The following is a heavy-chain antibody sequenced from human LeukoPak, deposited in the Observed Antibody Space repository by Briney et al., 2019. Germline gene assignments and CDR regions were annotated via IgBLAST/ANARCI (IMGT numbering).Heavy chain of an antibody. V-gene: IGHV4-39*01. CDR1: GGSISSSSYY. Sequence: KPSETLSLTCTVSGGSISSSSYYWGWIRQPPGKGLEWIGSIYYSGSTYYNPSLKSRVTISVDTSKNQFSLKLSSVTAADTAVYYCARGSGWYLYYYGMDVWGQGTTATVSS. CDR2: IYYSGST. D-gene: IGHD6-19*01. J-gene: IGHJ6*02. CDR3: ARGSGWYLYYYGMDV.